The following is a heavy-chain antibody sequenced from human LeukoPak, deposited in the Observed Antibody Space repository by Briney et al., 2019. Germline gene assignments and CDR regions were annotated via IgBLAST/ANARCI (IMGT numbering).Heavy chain of an antibody. CDR3: ARERDGRFFDY. Sequence: GGSLRLTCAVSGLTFRSYWMSWVRQAPGKGLEWVANINQEGSEKYFVDSVKGRFTISRDNAKNSLHLQMNTLRAEDTAVYYCARERDGRFFDYWGQGTLVTVSS. V-gene: IGHV3-7*01. J-gene: IGHJ4*02. CDR1: GLTFRSYW. CDR2: INQEGSEK. D-gene: IGHD5-24*01.